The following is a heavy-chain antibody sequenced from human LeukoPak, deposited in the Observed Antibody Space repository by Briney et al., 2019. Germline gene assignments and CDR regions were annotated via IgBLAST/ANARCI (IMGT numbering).Heavy chain of an antibody. V-gene: IGHV1-8*01. J-gene: IGHJ3*02. CDR3: ARVRSTWWIPENDVFDI. CDR1: VYTFTSYD. CDR2: MNTHNGNT. Sequence: ASVKVSFKACVYTFTSYDINGLRQATGQGREWMGWMNTHNGNTGYAQTFKGRVTVNRNHYISTAYLELSSLRSEDRAVYYCARVRSTWWIPENDVFDIWGQGTMVTVSS. D-gene: IGHD6-13*01.